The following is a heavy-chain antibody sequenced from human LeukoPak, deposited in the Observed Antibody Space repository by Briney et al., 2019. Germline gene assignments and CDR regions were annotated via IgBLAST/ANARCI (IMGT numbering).Heavy chain of an antibody. CDR3: AKDRIVGATTSYDYFDY. V-gene: IGHV3-33*06. CDR2: IWYGGSNK. D-gene: IGHD1-26*01. CDR1: GFTFSSYG. Sequence: GGSLRLSCAASGFTFSSYGMHWVRQAPGKGLEWVAVIWYGGSNKYYADSVKGRFTISRDNSKYTLYLQMNSLRVEDTAVYYCAKDRIVGATTSYDYFDYWGQGTLVTVSS. J-gene: IGHJ4*02.